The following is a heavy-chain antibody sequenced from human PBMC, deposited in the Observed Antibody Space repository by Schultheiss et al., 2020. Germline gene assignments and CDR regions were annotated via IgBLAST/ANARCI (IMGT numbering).Heavy chain of an antibody. J-gene: IGHJ6*02. CDR2: INHSGST. V-gene: IGHV4-34*01. D-gene: IGHD2-2*01. CDR1: GGSFSGYY. Sequence: SQTLSLTCAVYGGSFSGYYWSWIRQPPGKGLEWIGEINHSGSTNYNPSLKSRVTISVDTSKNQFSLKLSSVTAADTAVYYCARGNPIPAATYPYGMDVWGQGTTVTVSS. CDR3: ARGNPIPAATYPYGMDV.